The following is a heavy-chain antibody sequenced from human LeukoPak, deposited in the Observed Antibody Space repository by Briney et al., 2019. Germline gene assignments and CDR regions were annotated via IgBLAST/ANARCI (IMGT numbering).Heavy chain of an antibody. Sequence: ASVKVSCKASGYTFTSYGISWVRQAPGQGLEWMGIINPSGGSTSYAQKFQGRVTMTRDTSTSTVYMELSSLRSEDTAVYYCARAGGPAAGDYWGQGTLATVSS. V-gene: IGHV1-46*01. CDR2: INPSGGST. CDR3: ARAGGPAAGDY. D-gene: IGHD6-13*01. CDR1: GYTFTSYG. J-gene: IGHJ4*02.